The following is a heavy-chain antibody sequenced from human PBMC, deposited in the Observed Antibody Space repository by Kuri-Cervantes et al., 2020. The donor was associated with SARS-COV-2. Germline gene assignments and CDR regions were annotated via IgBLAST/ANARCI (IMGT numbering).Heavy chain of an antibody. J-gene: IGHJ5*02. Sequence: SETLSLTCTVSGGSISSGSYYWSWIRQPAGKGLGWIGRIYTSGSTNYNPSLKSRVTISTDMSKNHLSLKLTSVTAADTAVYYCARVKRANFREWFDPWGQGALVTVSS. CDR2: IYTSGST. D-gene: IGHD3-10*01. CDR1: GGSISSGSYY. V-gene: IGHV4-61*02. CDR3: ARVKRANFREWFDP.